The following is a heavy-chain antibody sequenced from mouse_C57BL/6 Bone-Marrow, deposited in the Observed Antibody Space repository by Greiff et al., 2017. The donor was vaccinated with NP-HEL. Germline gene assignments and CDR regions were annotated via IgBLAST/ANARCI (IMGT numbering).Heavy chain of an antibody. J-gene: IGHJ2*01. CDR2: INPNNGGT. CDR1: GYTFTDYY. D-gene: IGHD4-1*01. V-gene: IGHV1-26*01. CDR3: ARRGPNWGDY. Sequence: EVQLQQSGPELVKPGASVKISCKASGYTFTDYYMNWVKQSHGKSLEWIGDINPNNGGTSYNQKFKGKATLTVDKSSSTAYMELRSLTSEDSAVYYCARRGPNWGDYWGQGTTLTVSS.